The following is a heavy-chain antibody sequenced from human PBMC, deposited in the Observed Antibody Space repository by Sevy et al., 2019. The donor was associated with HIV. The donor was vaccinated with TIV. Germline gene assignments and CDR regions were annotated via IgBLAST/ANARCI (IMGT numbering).Heavy chain of an antibody. Sequence: GGSLRLSCAASGFSFSSYSVSWVRQAPGKGLEWVASIGSSNSYIYYADSVKGRFTISRDNAKNSLFLHMNTLRAEDTAVYYCARSYSSSWYILYYFEYWGQGTRVTVS. CDR1: GFSFSSYS. CDR2: IGSSNSYI. V-gene: IGHV3-21*01. CDR3: ARSYSSSWYILYYFEY. D-gene: IGHD6-13*01. J-gene: IGHJ4*02.